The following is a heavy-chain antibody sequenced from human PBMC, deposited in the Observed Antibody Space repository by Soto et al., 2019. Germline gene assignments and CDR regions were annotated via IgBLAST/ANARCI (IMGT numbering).Heavy chain of an antibody. Sequence: AVKVSCKASGGTFSSYAISWVRQAPGQGLEWMGGIIPIFGTANYAQKFQGRVTITADESTSTAYMELSSLRSEDTAVYYCAREAGLPEHYYYYGMDVWGQGTTVTVSS. CDR1: GGTFSSYA. D-gene: IGHD2-21*02. V-gene: IGHV1-69*13. CDR2: IIPIFGTA. CDR3: AREAGLPEHYYYYGMDV. J-gene: IGHJ6*02.